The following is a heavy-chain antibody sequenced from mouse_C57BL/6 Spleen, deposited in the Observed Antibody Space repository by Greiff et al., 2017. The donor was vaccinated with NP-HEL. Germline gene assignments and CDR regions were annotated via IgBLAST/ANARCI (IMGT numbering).Heavy chain of an antibody. V-gene: IGHV1-63*01. CDR2: IYPGGGYT. D-gene: IGHD2-4*01. CDR3: ARSYDYGGFAY. J-gene: IGHJ3*01. CDR1: GYTFTNYW. Sequence: QVQLQQSGAELVRPGTSVKMSCKASGYTFTNYWIGWAKQRPGHGLEWIGDIYPGGGYTNYNEKFKGKATLTADKSSSTAYMQFSSLTSADSAIYYCARSYDYGGFAYWGQGTLVTVSA.